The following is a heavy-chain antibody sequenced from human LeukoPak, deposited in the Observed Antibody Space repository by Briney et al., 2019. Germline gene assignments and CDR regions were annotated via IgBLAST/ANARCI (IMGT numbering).Heavy chain of an antibody. V-gene: IGHV4-38-2*02. CDR3: ASRVGGYGPVYFDY. CDR1: GYSISSGYY. D-gene: IGHD5-12*01. Sequence: SETLSLTCTVSGYSISSGYYWGWIRQPPGKGLEWIGSIYHSGSTYYNPSLKSRVTISVDTSKNQFSLKLSSVTAADTAVYYCASRVGGYGPVYFDYWGQGTLVTVSS. J-gene: IGHJ4*02. CDR2: IYHSGST.